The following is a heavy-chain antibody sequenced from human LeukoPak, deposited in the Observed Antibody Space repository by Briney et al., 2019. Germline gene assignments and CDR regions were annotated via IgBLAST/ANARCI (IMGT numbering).Heavy chain of an antibody. V-gene: IGHV3-33*06. J-gene: IGHJ4*02. CDR1: GFTFRSYG. D-gene: IGHD6-19*01. CDR3: AKEQMMYSSSPFDY. CDR2: IWYDGSNK. Sequence: SGGSLRLSCAASGFTFRSYGMHWVRQAPGKGLEWVALIWYDGSNKYYTDSVKGRFTISKDNSKNTLFLQMNSLRAEDTAVYFCAKEQMMYSSSPFDYWGQGTLVTVSA.